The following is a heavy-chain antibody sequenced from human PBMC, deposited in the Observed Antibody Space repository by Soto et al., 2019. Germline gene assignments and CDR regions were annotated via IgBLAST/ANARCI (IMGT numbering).Heavy chain of an antibody. J-gene: IGHJ6*04. CDR1: RFPFIRYA. V-gene: IGHV3-23*01. Sequence: AWALRLPCAVSRFPFIRYAMSCVFQAPGKGLDWVSAISGSGGSTYYADSVKGRFTISRDNSKNTLYLQMNSLRAEDTAVYYCAKVGTRPLAAGPIYYYYGMDCLGNGTKVTFSS. CDR3: AKVGTRPLAAGPIYYYYGMDC. D-gene: IGHD6-13*01. CDR2: ISGSGGST.